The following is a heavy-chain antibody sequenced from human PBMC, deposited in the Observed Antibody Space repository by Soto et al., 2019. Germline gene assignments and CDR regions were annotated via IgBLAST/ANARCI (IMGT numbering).Heavy chain of an antibody. J-gene: IGHJ4*02. CDR1: GYTFTNYY. CDR2: IKCSGGET. V-gene: IGHV1-46*03. D-gene: IGHD2-21*02. Sequence: QVQLVQSGAEVKKPGASVKVSCRTSGYTFTNYYMHWVRQAPGQGLEWMGIIKCSGGETTYAQKXLXSXTVXRETSTSTVYMELSSLRSEDTAVYYCARGGDVVLVTAPLDYWGRGTLVTVSS. CDR3: ARGGDVVLVTAPLDY.